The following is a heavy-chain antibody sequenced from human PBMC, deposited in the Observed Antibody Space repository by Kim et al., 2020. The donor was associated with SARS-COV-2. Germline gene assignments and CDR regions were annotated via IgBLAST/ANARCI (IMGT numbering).Heavy chain of an antibody. CDR3: TTVPGRSRYYDSSGYYGHFDY. D-gene: IGHD3-22*01. V-gene: IGHV3-15*01. CDR1: GFTFSNAW. CDR2: IKSKTDGGTT. Sequence: GGSLRLSCAASGFTFSNAWMSWVRQAPGKGLEWVGRIKSKTDGGTTDYAAPVKGRFTISRDDSKNTLYLQMNSLKTEDTAVYYCTTVPGRSRYYDSSGYYGHFDYWGQGTLVTVSS. J-gene: IGHJ4*02.